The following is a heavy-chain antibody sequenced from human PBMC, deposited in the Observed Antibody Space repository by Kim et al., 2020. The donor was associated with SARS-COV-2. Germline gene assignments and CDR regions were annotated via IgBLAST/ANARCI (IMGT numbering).Heavy chain of an antibody. J-gene: IGHJ4*02. CDR3: AVLVSGSLRRSDY. CDR2: MSYDGSDE. D-gene: IGHD2-8*02. V-gene: IGHV3-30*03. Sequence: GGSLRLSCAASGFMFRSTDMHWVRQAPGKGLEWVALMSYDGSDEDYVDSVRGRFSISRDNSNNTLYLQMNSLRTDDTAVYYCAVLVSGSLRRSDYWGKGTRVPVSS. CDR1: GFMFRSTD.